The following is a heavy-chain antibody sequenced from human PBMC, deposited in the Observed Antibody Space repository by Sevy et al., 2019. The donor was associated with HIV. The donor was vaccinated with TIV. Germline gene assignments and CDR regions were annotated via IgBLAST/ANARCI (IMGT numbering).Heavy chain of an antibody. J-gene: IGHJ4*02. CDR2: ISGSGTSK. CDR3: ERSNNAGVANFCYDSTGYYSDV. Sequence: GGSLRLSCAASGFTFSDYDMTWIRQAPGKGLEWVSHISGSGTSKDYADSVEGRFSISRDNAQSSLHLQMDSLRADDTAVYYCERSNNAGVANFCYDSTGYYSDVWGQGILVTVSS. CDR1: GFTFSDYD. V-gene: IGHV3-11*01. D-gene: IGHD2-2*01.